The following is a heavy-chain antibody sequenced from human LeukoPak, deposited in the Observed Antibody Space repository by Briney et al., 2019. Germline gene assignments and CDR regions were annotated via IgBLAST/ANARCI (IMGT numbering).Heavy chain of an antibody. D-gene: IGHD4-17*01. CDR3: ARDLVTVTKGFDI. Sequence: SETLSLTCAVYGGSFSGHYWTWIRQAPGKGLEWIGESTHTGSTNYNPSLKSRVTMSVDTSKNQFSLKLTSVTAADTAVYYCARDLVTVTKGFDIWGQGTMVSVSS. CDR2: STHTGST. CDR1: GGSFSGHY. J-gene: IGHJ3*02. V-gene: IGHV4-34*01.